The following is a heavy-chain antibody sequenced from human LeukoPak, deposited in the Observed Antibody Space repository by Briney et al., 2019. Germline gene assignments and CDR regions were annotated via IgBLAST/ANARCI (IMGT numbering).Heavy chain of an antibody. Sequence: SETLPLTCAVYGGSFSGYYWSWIRQPPGKGLEWMGEINHSGSTNYNPSLKSRVTISVDTSKNQFSLKLSSVTAADTAVYYCARSRSLRALYYFDYWGQGTLVTVSS. V-gene: IGHV4-34*01. CDR3: ARSRSLRALYYFDY. CDR1: GGSFSGYY. J-gene: IGHJ4*02. CDR2: INHSGST.